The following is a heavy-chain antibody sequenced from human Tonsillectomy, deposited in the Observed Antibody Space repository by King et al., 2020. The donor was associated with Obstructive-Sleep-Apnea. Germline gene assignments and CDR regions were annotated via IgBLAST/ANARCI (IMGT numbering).Heavy chain of an antibody. CDR3: ARSMCLRGGGDCYYGGARAPGAEH. CDR1: GGTFSSYA. D-gene: IGHD2-21*02. Sequence: VQLVESGAEVKKPGSSVKVSCKASGGTFSSYAISWVRQAPGQGLEWMGRIIPILGIANYAQKFQGRVTITADKSTSTAYMELSSLRSEDTAVYYCARSMCLRGGGDCYYGGARAPGAEHWGQGTLVTVSS. J-gene: IGHJ4*02. CDR2: IIPILGIA. V-gene: IGHV1-69*09.